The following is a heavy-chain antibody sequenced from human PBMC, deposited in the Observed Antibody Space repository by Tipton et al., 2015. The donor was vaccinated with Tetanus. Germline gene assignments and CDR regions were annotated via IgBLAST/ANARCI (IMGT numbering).Heavy chain of an antibody. CDR2: INPSGGST. D-gene: IGHD1-26*01. CDR3: ARDKGGLGATDAFDI. CDR1: GYTFTSYY. V-gene: IGHV1-46*01. J-gene: IGHJ3*02. Sequence: QLVQSGAEVKKPGASVKVSCKASGYTFTSYYMHWVRQAPGQGLEWMGIINPSGGSTSYAQKFQGRVTMTRDTSTSTVYMELSSLRSEDTAVYYCARDKGGLGATDAFDIWGQGTMVTVSS.